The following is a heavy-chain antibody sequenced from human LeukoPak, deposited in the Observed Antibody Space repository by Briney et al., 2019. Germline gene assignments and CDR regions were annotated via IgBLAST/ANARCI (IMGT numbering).Heavy chain of an antibody. V-gene: IGHV4-38-2*02. CDR1: GYSISSGYY. J-gene: IGHJ4*02. CDR2: IYHSGGT. D-gene: IGHD6-19*01. CDR3: ARDQWLASFDY. Sequence: PSETLSLTCNVSGYSISSGYYWGWIRQPPGKGLEWIGSIYHSGGTYYNPSLKSRVIISVDTSKNQFSPKLSSVTAADTAVYYCARDQWLASFDYWGQGTLVTVSS.